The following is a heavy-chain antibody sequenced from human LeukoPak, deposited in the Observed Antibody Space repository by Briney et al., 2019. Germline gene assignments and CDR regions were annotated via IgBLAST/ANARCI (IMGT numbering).Heavy chain of an antibody. CDR2: INPNSGGT. Sequence: ASVKVSCKASGYTFTGYYMHWVRQAPGQGLEWMGWINPNSGGTNFAQKFQGRVTMTRDTSISTAYMELSRLRSDDTAVYYCARDPYSGSYYADFDYWGQGTLVTVSS. CDR1: GYTFTGYY. J-gene: IGHJ4*02. D-gene: IGHD1-26*01. V-gene: IGHV1-2*02. CDR3: ARDPYSGSYYADFDY.